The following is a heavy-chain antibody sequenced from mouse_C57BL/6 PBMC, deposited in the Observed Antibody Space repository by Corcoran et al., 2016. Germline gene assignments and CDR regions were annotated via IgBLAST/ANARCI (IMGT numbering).Heavy chain of an antibody. V-gene: IGHV1-26*01. CDR3: MITNYYAMDY. J-gene: IGHJ4*01. CDR2: INPNNGGT. D-gene: IGHD2-4*01. CDR1: GYTFTDYY. Sequence: EVQLQQSGPELVKPGASVKISCKASGYTFTDYYMNWVKQSHGKSLEWIGDINPNNGGTSYNQKFKGKATLTVDKSSSTAYMELRSLTSEDSAVYFLMITNYYAMDYWGQGTSVTVSS.